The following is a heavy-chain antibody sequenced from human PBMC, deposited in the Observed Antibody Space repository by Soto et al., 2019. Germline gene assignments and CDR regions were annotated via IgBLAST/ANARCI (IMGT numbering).Heavy chain of an antibody. Sequence: SETLSLTCTVSGGSISSSSYYWGWIRQPPGKGLEWIGSIYYSGSTYYNPSLKSRVTISVDTSKNQFSLKLSSVTAADTAVYYCARGPRGAPGYYYFDYWGQGTLVTVSS. CDR3: ARGPRGAPGYYYFDY. CDR1: GGSISSSSYY. CDR2: IYYSGST. V-gene: IGHV4-39*01. D-gene: IGHD3-10*01. J-gene: IGHJ4*02.